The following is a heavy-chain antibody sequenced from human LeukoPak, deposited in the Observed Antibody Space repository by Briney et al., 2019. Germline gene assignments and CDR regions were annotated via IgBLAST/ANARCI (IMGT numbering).Heavy chain of an antibody. Sequence: ASVKVSCKASGYTFTNYHINWVRQATGQGLEWMGWMNPNSGKAGYAHKFQGRVTITRNPSITTAYMELSSLRSEDTAVYYCARRNFDWFDPWGQGTLVTVSS. CDR3: ARRNFDWFDP. CDR1: GYTFTNYH. J-gene: IGHJ5*02. CDR2: MNPNSGKA. V-gene: IGHV1-8*03.